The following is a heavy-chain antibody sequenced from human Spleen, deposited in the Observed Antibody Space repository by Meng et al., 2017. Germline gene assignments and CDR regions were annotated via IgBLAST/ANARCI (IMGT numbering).Heavy chain of an antibody. Sequence: ASVKVSCKASGYTFTSYDINWVRQATGQGLEWMGRINPNSGGTNYAQKFQGRVTMTRDTSISTAYMELSRLRSDDTAVYYCARGLTYYYYGMDVWGQGTTVTVSS. J-gene: IGHJ6*02. CDR3: ARGLTYYYYGMDV. CDR2: INPNSGGT. V-gene: IGHV1-2*06. CDR1: GYTFTSYD.